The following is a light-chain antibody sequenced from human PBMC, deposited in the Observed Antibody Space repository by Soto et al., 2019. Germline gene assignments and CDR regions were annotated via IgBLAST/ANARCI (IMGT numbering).Light chain of an antibody. Sequence: QPVLTQSPSASASLGASVKLTCTLSSGHSSSAIAWYQQQPEKGPRYLMKLNSDGSHNKGDGVPNRFSGSRSGAERYLTISSLQTEDEADYYCQTWDTGIVVFGGGTKLTVL. J-gene: IGLJ2*01. CDR1: SGHSSSA. V-gene: IGLV4-69*02. CDR3: QTWDTGIVV. CDR2: LNSDGSH.